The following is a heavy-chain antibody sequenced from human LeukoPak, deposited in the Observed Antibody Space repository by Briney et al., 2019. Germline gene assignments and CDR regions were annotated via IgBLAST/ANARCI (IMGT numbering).Heavy chain of an antibody. D-gene: IGHD6-13*01. CDR1: GFPFSTYS. CDR2: ISSSGDTI. CDR3: VCGSSWSTSVFVRN. Sequence: PGGSLRLSCAASGFPFSTYSMNWVRQAPGKGLEWISYISSSGDTIHYVDSVRGRFTISRDNAKNSLYLHLNSLRVEDTGVYYCVCGSSWSTSVFVRNWGQGTLVTVSS. V-gene: IGHV3-48*04. J-gene: IGHJ4*02.